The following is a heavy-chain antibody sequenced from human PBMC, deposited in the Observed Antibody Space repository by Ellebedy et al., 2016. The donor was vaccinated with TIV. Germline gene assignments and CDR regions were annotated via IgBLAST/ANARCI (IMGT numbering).Heavy chain of an antibody. J-gene: IGHJ3*02. CDR1: GGSISSYY. V-gene: IGHV4-59*12. CDR2: IYYSGST. CDR3: ARAKSWLQSGAFDI. Sequence: SETLSLTCTVSGGSISSYYWSWIRQPPGKGLEWIGYIYYSGSTNYNPSLKSRVTISVDTSKNQFSLKLSSVTAADTAVYYCARAKSWLQSGAFDIWGQGTLVTVSS. D-gene: IGHD5-24*01.